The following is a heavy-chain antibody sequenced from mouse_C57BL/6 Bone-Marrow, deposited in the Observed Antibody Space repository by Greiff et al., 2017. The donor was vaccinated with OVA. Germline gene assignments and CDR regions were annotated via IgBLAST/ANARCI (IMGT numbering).Heavy chain of an antibody. V-gene: IGHV1-19*01. CDR2: INPYNGGT. D-gene: IGHD3-2*02. CDR3: ARQLRLNFDY. Sequence: EVQLQQSGPVLVKPGASVKLSCKASGYTFTDYYMNWVKQSHGKSLEWIGVINPYNGGTSYNQKFKGKATLTVDKSSSTAYMELNSLTSEDSAVYYCARQLRLNFDYWGQGTTLTVSS. J-gene: IGHJ2*01. CDR1: GYTFTDYY.